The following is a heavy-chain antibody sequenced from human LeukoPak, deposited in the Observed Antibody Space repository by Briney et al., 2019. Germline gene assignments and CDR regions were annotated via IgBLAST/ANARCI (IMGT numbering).Heavy chain of an antibody. J-gene: IGHJ5*02. CDR1: GYTFTSYD. V-gene: IGHV1-18*01. CDR2: VSDDNGNT. D-gene: IGHD3-10*01. Sequence: ASVKVSCKASGYTFTSYDINWVRQAPGKGLEWMGRVSDDNGNTNYAQKFEGRVAMTTDTSSSTAYMELSSLKSDDTAIYYCARGYWFDPWGQGTLVTVSS. CDR3: ARGYWFDP.